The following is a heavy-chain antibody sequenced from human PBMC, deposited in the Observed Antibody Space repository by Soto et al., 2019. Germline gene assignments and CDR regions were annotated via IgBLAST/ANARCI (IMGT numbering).Heavy chain of an antibody. Sequence: QVQLQQWGAGLLKPSETLSLTCAVYGGSFSGYYWSWIRQPPGKGLEWIGEINHSGSTNYNPSLKSRVTISVDTSKNQFSLKLSSVTAADTAVYYCARGRPTRRYSYVLDYWGQGTLVTVSS. CDR1: GGSFSGYY. CDR3: ARGRPTRRYSYVLDY. CDR2: INHSGST. J-gene: IGHJ4*02. V-gene: IGHV4-34*01. D-gene: IGHD5-18*01.